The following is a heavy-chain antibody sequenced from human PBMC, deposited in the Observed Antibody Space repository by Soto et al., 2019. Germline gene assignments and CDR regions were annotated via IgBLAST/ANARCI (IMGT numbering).Heavy chain of an antibody. CDR2: INTNSGDT. CDR3: ARWVGASNWFNP. CDR1: GYTFTGYH. V-gene: IGHV1-2*04. Sequence: QVQLVQSGAEVKEPGASVKVSCKASGYTFTGYHIHWVRQAPGQGLEWMGWINTNSGDTNYAQKFQGWVTMTRDTSINTAYVQLSRLRSDDTAVYYCARWVGASNWFNPWGQGTLVTASS. D-gene: IGHD1-26*01. J-gene: IGHJ5*02.